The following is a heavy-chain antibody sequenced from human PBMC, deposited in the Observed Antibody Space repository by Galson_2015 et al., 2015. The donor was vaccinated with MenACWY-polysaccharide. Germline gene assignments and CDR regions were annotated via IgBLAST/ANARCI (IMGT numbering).Heavy chain of an antibody. CDR1: GYTFTSYD. V-gene: IGHV1-8*01. J-gene: IGHJ4*02. D-gene: IGHD6-13*01. Sequence: SVKVSCKAPGYTFTSYDINWVRQATGQGLEWMGWMNPNSGNTGYAQKFQGRVTMTRNTSISTAYMELSSLRSEDTAVYYCARDFRSSWYGHYFDYWGQGTLVTVSS. CDR3: ARDFRSSWYGHYFDY. CDR2: MNPNSGNT.